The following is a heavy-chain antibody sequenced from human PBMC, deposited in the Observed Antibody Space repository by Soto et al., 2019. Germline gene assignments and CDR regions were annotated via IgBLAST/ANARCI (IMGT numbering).Heavy chain of an antibody. D-gene: IGHD4-17*01. V-gene: IGHV1-24*01. Sequence: ASVKVSCKVSGYTLNEVTMHWVRQAPGKGIEWLGGFDPDEAETIYAQHFQGRVTMTEDTSTDTVYMELSSLRSEDTALYFCTSYHGDYNFDHWGQRTLVTVSS. J-gene: IGHJ5*02. CDR2: FDPDEAET. CDR3: TSYHGDYNFDH. CDR1: GYTLNEVT.